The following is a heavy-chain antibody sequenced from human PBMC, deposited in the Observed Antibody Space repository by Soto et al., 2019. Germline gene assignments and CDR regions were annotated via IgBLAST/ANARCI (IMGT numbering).Heavy chain of an antibody. J-gene: IGHJ4*02. D-gene: IGHD6-19*01. V-gene: IGHV3-23*01. CDR3: ARTDKYNSQSSGWANRFDY. CDR1: GFIFSNYA. Sequence: EVQLLESGGDLVQPGGSLRLSCAASGFIFSNYAMTWVRQAPGKGPEWVSTFTSGGSTYYRDTVKGRFTISRDNSKNTLYLQMNSLRAEATAVYYRARTDKYNSQSSGWANRFDYWGQGTLVTVSS. CDR2: FTSGGST.